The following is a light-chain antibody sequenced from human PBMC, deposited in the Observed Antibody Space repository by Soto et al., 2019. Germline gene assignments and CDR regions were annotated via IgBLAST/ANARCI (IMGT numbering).Light chain of an antibody. CDR3: CSYAGSYTLYV. Sequence: QSSLTQPASVSGSPGQSITISCTGSSNDIGTYEYVSWHQHHPGRAPKLIIFGVNDRPSGISDRFSGPKSGNTASLTISGLQAEDEADYYCCSYAGSYTLYVFGTGTKVTVL. CDR2: GVN. J-gene: IGLJ1*01. V-gene: IGLV2-14*01. CDR1: SNDIGTYEY.